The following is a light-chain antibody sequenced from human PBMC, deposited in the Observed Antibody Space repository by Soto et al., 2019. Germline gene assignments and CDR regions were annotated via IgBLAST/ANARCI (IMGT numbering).Light chain of an antibody. CDR1: SSDIGTYNR. Sequence: QSVLTQPPSVSGSPGQSVTISCTGTSSDIGTYNRVSWYQQPPDTAPKLMIYEVNNRPSGVPDRFSGSKSGNTASLTISGLQAEDEADYYCSSYTSSSTLVFGGGTKLTVL. J-gene: IGLJ3*02. V-gene: IGLV2-18*02. CDR3: SSYTSSSTLV. CDR2: EVN.